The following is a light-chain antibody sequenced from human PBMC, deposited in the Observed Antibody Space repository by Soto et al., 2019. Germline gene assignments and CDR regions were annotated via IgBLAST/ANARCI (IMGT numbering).Light chain of an antibody. J-gene: IGLJ2*01. CDR1: RSDIGGYSF. Sequence: QSALTQPPSVSGSPGQSVTISCSGTRSDIGGYSFVSWYQQHPGNTPKLIIYDVRNRPSGVPDRFSGSKSGNTASLTISGLQAEDEADYYCCSYAGTYSVIFGGGTKLTVL. V-gene: IGLV2-11*01. CDR3: CSYAGTYSVI. CDR2: DVR.